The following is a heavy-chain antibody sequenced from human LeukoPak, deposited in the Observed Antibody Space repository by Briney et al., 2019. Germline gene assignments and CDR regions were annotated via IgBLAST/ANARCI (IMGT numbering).Heavy chain of an antibody. V-gene: IGHV7-4-1*02. D-gene: IGHD2-8*01. Sequence: ASVKVSCKASGYTFTTYAMNWVRQAPGQGLEWMGWINTNTGNPTYAQGFTGRFVFSLDTSVSTAYLQISSLKAEDTAVYYCARAVLATKSEHWFDSWGQGTLVTVSS. CDR2: INTNTGNP. CDR3: ARAVLATKSEHWFDS. CDR1: GYTFTTYA. J-gene: IGHJ5*01.